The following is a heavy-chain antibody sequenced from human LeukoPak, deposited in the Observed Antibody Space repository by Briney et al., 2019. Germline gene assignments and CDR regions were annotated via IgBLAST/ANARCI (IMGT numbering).Heavy chain of an antibody. CDR3: AKDIYYDILTGYYIIPLRDGYFDY. D-gene: IGHD3-9*01. J-gene: IGHJ4*02. CDR2: ISGSGGST. V-gene: IGHV3-23*01. CDR1: GFTFSSYG. Sequence: PGGSLRLSCAASGFTFSSYGMSWVRQAPGKGLEWVSAISGSGGSTYYADSVKGRFTISRDNSKNTLYLQMNSLRAEDTAVYYCAKDIYYDILTGYYIIPLRDGYFDYWGQGTLVTVSS.